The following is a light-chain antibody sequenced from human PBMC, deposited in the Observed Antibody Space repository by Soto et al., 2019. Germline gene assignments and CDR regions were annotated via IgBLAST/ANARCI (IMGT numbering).Light chain of an antibody. CDR1: QGISSY. CDR2: AAS. V-gene: IGKV1-8*01. J-gene: IGKJ1*01. Sequence: AIRMTQSPSSFSASTGDRVTITCRASQGISSYLAWYQQKPGKAPKLLIYAASTLQSGVPSRFNGSGSGTDFTLTISYLQSEDFATYYCQQYYGYPSWTFGQGTKVEIK. CDR3: QQYYGYPSWT.